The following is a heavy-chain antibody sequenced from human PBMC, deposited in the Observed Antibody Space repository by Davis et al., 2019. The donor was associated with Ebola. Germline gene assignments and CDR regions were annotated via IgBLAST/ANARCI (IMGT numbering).Heavy chain of an antibody. CDR3: ARYCHYTDCSYFNC. J-gene: IGHJ4*02. CDR1: GFTFSNYD. CDR2: FSASEGHT. Sequence: GESLKISCAASGFTFSNYDMSWVRHVPGKGLEWVSTFSASEGHTHYSDSVRGRFTTSRDNSKNTLYLQMNSLRAEDTATYYCARYCHYTDCSYFNCWGQGTMVAVSS. V-gene: IGHV3-23*01. D-gene: IGHD2-15*01.